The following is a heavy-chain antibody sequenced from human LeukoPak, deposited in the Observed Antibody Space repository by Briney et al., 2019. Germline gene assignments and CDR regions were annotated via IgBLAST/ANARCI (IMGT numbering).Heavy chain of an antibody. D-gene: IGHD1-1*01. CDR2: VYYSGST. V-gene: IGHV4-59*01. CDR1: GASITTFY. CDR3: ARGTTGDY. J-gene: IGHJ4*02. Sequence: SETLSLTCTVSGASITTFYWSWIRQPPGKGLEWIGYVYYSGSTNFNPSLKSRVTMSVDTSKNQFSLKLTSVTAADTAVYYCARGTTGDYWGQGTLVTDSS.